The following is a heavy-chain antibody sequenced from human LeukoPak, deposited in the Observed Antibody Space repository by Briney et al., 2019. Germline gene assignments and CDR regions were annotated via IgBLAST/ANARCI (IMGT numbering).Heavy chain of an antibody. J-gene: IGHJ4*02. D-gene: IGHD6-19*01. CDR1: GFTFSFSP. CDR3: ARDTLSSDWYEYYFGY. CDR2: ISYDGGNK. Sequence: GRSLRLSCAASGFTFSFSPMHWVRQASGKGLEWVAVISYDGGNKYYADSVKGRFTISRDNSKNTLFLQMNSLRAEDTAVYYCARDTLSSDWYEYYFGYWGQGTLVTVSS. V-gene: IGHV3-30*01.